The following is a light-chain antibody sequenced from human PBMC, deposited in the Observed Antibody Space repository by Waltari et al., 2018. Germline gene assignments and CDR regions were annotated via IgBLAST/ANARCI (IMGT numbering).Light chain of an antibody. CDR2: RAS. J-gene: IGKJ4*01. CDR3: QHYNNWPLT. CDR1: QNVTTY. V-gene: IGKV3-15*01. Sequence: EIVMTQSPATLSVSPGERATLSCRASQNVTTYLAWYQQKPGQAPRRLIHRASIRATDIPGRFSCSGSGTEFTLTISGLQSEDFAVYFCQHYNNWPLTFGGGTKVEIK.